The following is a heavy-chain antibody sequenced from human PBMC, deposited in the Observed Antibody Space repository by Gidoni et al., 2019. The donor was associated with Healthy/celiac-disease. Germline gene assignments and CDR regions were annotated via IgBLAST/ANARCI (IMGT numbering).Heavy chain of an antibody. CDR2: IYYSGST. CDR1: GGPISSSSYY. Sequence: QLQLQESGPGLVKPSETLSLTCTVSGGPISSSSYYWGWIRQPPGKGLEWIGSIYYSGSTYYNPSLKSRVTISVDTSKSQFSLKLSSVTAADTAVYYCARHAGGSRYGYYFDYWGQGTLVTVSS. D-gene: IGHD3-10*01. CDR3: ARHAGGSRYGYYFDY. J-gene: IGHJ4*02. V-gene: IGHV4-39*01.